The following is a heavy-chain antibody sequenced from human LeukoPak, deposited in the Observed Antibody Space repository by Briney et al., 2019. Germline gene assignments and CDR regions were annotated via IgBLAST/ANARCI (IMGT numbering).Heavy chain of an antibody. CDR2: IYCSGST. V-gene: IGHV4-59*01. CDR1: GDSISSYY. D-gene: IGHD1-26*01. Sequence: PSETLSLTCTVSGDSISSYYWSWIRQPSGKGLEWIGCIYCSGSTNYNSSLKSRVTISVDTSKNQFSLKLSSVTAADTAVYYCARVVPEIVGASGVLDYWGQGTLVTVSS. J-gene: IGHJ4*02. CDR3: ARVVPEIVGASGVLDY.